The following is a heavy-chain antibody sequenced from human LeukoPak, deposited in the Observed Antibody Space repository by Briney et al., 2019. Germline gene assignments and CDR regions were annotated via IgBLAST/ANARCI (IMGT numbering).Heavy chain of an antibody. D-gene: IGHD2-15*01. J-gene: IGHJ4*02. Sequence: KASETLSLTCAVSGGSFSGYYWTWIRQPPGKGLEWIGEINHSGRTNYNPSLKSRVTISVDTSKNQFSLKLSSVTAADTAVYYCARVPHCSGGSCYQSPHFDYWGQGTLVTVSS. CDR1: GGSFSGYY. V-gene: IGHV4-34*01. CDR2: INHSGRT. CDR3: ARVPHCSGGSCYQSPHFDY.